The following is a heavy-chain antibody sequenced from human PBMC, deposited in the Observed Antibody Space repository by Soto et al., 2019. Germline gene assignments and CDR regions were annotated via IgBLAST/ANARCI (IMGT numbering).Heavy chain of an antibody. CDR2: INHSGST. CDR1: GGSFSGYY. V-gene: IGHV4-34*09. D-gene: IGHD3-22*01. J-gene: IGHJ5*02. CDR3: ARVLPSCTYDSCLGYWFDP. Sequence: TLSFTCAVYGGSFSGYYWRWIRQPPGKGLEWIGEINHSGSTNYNPSLKSPVTISVDTSKNQLSLKLSSVTAADTAVYYCARVLPSCTYDSCLGYWFDPWGQGTPVNVSS.